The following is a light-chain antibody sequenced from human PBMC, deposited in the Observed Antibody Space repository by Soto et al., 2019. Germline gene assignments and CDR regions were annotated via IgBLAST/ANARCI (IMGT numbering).Light chain of an antibody. CDR2: GAS. CDR1: QSVSSNY. J-gene: IGKJ4*01. V-gene: IGKV3-20*01. CDR3: QQYGSSPLT. Sequence: EIVLTQSPGTLSLSPGERATLSCRASQSVSSNYLAWHQQKPRQAPRLLIYGASSRATGIPDRFSGSGSGTDFTLTISRLEPEDFAVYYCQQYGSSPLTFGGGTKVEIK.